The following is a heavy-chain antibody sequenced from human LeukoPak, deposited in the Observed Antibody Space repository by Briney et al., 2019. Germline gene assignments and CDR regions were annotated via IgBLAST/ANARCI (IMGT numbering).Heavy chain of an antibody. CDR2: INPSGGST. J-gene: IGHJ4*02. Sequence: ASVRVSCKASGYTFTSYHMHWVRQAPGQGLEWMGIINPSGGSTSYAQKFQGRVTMTRDTSTSTVYMELSSLRSEDTAVYYCARDENERLAEGYHFDYWGQGTLVTVSS. D-gene: IGHD3-16*02. CDR3: ARDENERLAEGYHFDY. V-gene: IGHV1-46*01. CDR1: GYTFTSYH.